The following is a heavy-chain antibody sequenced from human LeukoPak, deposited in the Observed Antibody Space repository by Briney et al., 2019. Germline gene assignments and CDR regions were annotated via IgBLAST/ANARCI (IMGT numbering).Heavy chain of an antibody. D-gene: IGHD3-3*01. CDR3: AKEIFRSNDY. V-gene: IGHV3-23*01. CDR1: GFTFSSYA. Sequence: GGSLRLSCAASGFTFSSYAMSWVRQAPGKGLEWDSGITGSGGRTYYADSVKGRFTISRDNSKNTLYLQMNSLRAEDTAMYYCAKEIFRSNDYWGQGTLVTVSS. J-gene: IGHJ4*02. CDR2: ITGSGGRT.